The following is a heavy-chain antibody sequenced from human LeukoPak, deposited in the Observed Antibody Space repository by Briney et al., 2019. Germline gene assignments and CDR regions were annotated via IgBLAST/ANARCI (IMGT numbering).Heavy chain of an antibody. V-gene: IGHV1-8*01. D-gene: IGHD3-22*01. Sequence: GATVKVSCKASGYTLTSYDINWVRQATGQGLEWVGWMNPNSGNTGYAQKFQGRVTMTRSTSISTAYMELSSLRSEDTAVYYCARGSPYYFDSSGYTPSDYWGQGTLVIVSS. CDR1: GYTLTSYD. CDR2: MNPNSGNT. J-gene: IGHJ4*02. CDR3: ARGSPYYFDSSGYTPSDY.